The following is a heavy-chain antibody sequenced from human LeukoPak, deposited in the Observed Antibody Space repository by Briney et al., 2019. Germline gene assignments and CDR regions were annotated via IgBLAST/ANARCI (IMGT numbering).Heavy chain of an antibody. V-gene: IGHV1-69*05. J-gene: IGHJ4*02. D-gene: IGHD3-22*01. CDR2: IIPIFGTA. Sequence: GSSVKVSCKASGGTFSSYAISGVRQAPGQGLEGMGGIIPIFGTANYAQKFQGRVTITTDESTSTAYMELSSLRSEDTAVYYCASGAYYYDSSGYYLFDYWAQGTRVTVSS. CDR3: ASGAYYYDSSGYYLFDY. CDR1: GGTFSSYA.